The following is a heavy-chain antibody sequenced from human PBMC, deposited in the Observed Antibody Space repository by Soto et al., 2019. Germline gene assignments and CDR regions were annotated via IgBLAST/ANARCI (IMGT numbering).Heavy chain of an antibody. CDR3: AKRRGAGGHFDY. CDR1: RFTFSSYA. J-gene: IGHJ4*02. V-gene: IGHV3-23*01. Sequence: EGSLRLSCAASRFTFSSYAMGWVRQGPGKGLEWVAVVSIGGSTHYADSVRGRFTISRDNSKNTLSLQMNSLTAEDTAVYFCAKRRGAGGHFDYCGQGALVTVSS. D-gene: IGHD2-15*01. CDR2: VSIGGST.